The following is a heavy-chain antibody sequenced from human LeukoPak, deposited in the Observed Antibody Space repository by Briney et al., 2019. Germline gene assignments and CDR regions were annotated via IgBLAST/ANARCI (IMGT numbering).Heavy chain of an antibody. J-gene: IGHJ4*02. V-gene: IGHV4-34*01. D-gene: IGHD3-10*01. Sequence: GSLRLSCAASGFTFSRYAMSWVRQAPGKGLEWIGEINHSGSTNYNPSLKSRVTISVDTSKNQFSLKLSSVTAADTAVYYCARGQDGSGSYYPFDYWGQGTLVTVSS. CDR1: GFTFSRYA. CDR3: ARGQDGSGSYYPFDY. CDR2: INHSGST.